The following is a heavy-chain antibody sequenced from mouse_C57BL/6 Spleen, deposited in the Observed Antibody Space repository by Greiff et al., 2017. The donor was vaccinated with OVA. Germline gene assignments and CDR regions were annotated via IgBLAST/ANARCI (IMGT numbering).Heavy chain of an antibody. CDR2: IDPNSGGT. Sequence: QVQLQQPGAELVKPGASVKLSCKASGYTFTSYWMHWVKQRPGRGLEWNGRIDPNSGGTKYNEKFKSKATLTVDKPSSTAYMQLSSLTSEDSAVYYCARGREIYYEDYFDYWGQGTTLTVSS. D-gene: IGHD2-4*01. CDR1: GYTFTSYW. J-gene: IGHJ2*01. CDR3: ARGREIYYEDYFDY. V-gene: IGHV1-72*01.